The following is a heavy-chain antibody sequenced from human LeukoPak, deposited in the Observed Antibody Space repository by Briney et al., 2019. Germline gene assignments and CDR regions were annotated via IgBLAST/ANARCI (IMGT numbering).Heavy chain of an antibody. V-gene: IGHV3-74*01. J-gene: IGHJ4*02. CDR2: VNSDGTGT. CDR1: GFTFSSYW. CDR3: AKDPSPTIRFLEWLPDH. D-gene: IGHD3-3*01. Sequence: GGSLRLSCAASGFTFSSYWMHWVRQAPGKGLVWVSRVNSDGTGTTYADSVEGRFTISRDNSKNTLYLQMNSLRAEDTAVYYCAKDPSPTIRFLEWLPDHWGQGTLVTVSS.